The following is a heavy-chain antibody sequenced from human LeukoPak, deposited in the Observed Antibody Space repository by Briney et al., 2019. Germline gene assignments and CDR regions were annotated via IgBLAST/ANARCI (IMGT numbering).Heavy chain of an antibody. J-gene: IGHJ6*03. CDR1: GYTFTSYY. Sequence: ASVKVSCKASGYTFTSYYMHWVRQAPGQGLERMGIINPSGGSTSYAQKFQGRVTMTRDMSTSTVYMELSSVTAADTAVYYCARVVAGPGDYYYYYMDVWGKGTTVTISS. D-gene: IGHD6-19*01. CDR2: INPSGGST. V-gene: IGHV1-46*01. CDR3: ARVVAGPGDYYYYYMDV.